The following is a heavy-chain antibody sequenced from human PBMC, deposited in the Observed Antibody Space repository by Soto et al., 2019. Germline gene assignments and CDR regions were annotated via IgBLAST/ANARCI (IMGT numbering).Heavy chain of an antibody. CDR3: ARAANWVDAFDI. CDR1: GFTFSSYS. Sequence: GRSLRLSCAASGFTFSSYSMNWVRQAPGKGLEWVSSISSSSSYIYYADSVKGRFTISRDNAKNSLYLQMNSLRAEDTAVYYCARAANWVDAFDIWGQGTMVTVSS. CDR2: ISSSSSYI. J-gene: IGHJ3*02. V-gene: IGHV3-21*01. D-gene: IGHD7-27*01.